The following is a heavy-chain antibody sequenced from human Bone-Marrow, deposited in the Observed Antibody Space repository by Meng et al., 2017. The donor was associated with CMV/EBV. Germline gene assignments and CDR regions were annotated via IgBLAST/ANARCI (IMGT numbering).Heavy chain of an antibody. V-gene: IGHV4-59*01. Sequence: SETLSLTCTVSGGSISSYYWSWIRQPPGKGLEWIGYIYYSGSTNYNPSLKSRVTISVDTSKNQFSLKLSSVTAADTAVYYCARGGQLWSSCNWFDPWGQGTLVTVSS. J-gene: IGHJ5*02. CDR1: GGSISSYY. CDR3: ARGGQLWSSCNWFDP. CDR2: IYYSGST. D-gene: IGHD5-18*01.